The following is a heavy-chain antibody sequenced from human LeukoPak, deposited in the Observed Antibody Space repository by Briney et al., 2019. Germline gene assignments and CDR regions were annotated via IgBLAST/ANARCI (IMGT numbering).Heavy chain of an antibody. J-gene: IGHJ3*01. CDR3: ARDPFDSGDRYYGAFDL. CDR1: GFIFSSSW. V-gene: IGHV3-7*01. Sequence: QPGGSLRLSCAASGFIFSSSWMSWVRQAPGKGLEWVANIKTDGSEKQYVDSVKSRFAISRDNAKNSLYLQMNSLRAEDTAVYYCARDPFDSGDRYYGAFDLWGQGTMVTVSS. D-gene: IGHD3-22*01. CDR2: IKTDGSEK.